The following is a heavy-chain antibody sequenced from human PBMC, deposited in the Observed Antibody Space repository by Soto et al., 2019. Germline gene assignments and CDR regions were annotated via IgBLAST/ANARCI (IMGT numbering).Heavy chain of an antibody. Sequence: SETLSLTCTVSGGSISSYYWSWVRQPPGRGPEWIGSIYYSGNTYYKPSLKSRVSISIDTSRNQFSLKLTSVTAADTGVYYCASSSPFHYWGPGILVTVSS. CDR2: IYYSGNT. D-gene: IGHD6-6*01. CDR3: ASSSPFHY. CDR1: GGSISSYY. J-gene: IGHJ4*02. V-gene: IGHV4-59*05.